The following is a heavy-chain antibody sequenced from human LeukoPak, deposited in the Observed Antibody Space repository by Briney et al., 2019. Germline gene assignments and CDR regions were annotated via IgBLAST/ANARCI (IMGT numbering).Heavy chain of an antibody. Sequence: GGSLRLSCAASGFTFSGYDMHWVRQATGKGLEWVSALGTAGDTFYPGSVKGRFTISRDNAKKSLFLQMNSLRAEDTAVYYCARQNTPHGNFDYWGQGTLVTVSS. CDR1: GFTFSGYD. D-gene: IGHD5-24*01. V-gene: IGHV3-13*01. J-gene: IGHJ4*02. CDR2: LGTAGDT. CDR3: ARQNTPHGNFDY.